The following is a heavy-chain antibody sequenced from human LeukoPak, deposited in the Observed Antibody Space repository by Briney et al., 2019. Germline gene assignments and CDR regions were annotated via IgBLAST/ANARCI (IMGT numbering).Heavy chain of an antibody. Sequence: PSETLSLTCTVSGGSIGSGTYYWGWIRQSPGKGLEWIGSIFYSGSTNYNPSLKSRVTISVDTSKNQFSLKLSSVTAADTAVYYCARDSGSYQLRRYYFDYWGQGTLVTVSS. V-gene: IGHV4-39*07. D-gene: IGHD1-26*01. CDR1: GGSIGSGTYY. CDR2: IFYSGST. CDR3: ARDSGSYQLRRYYFDY. J-gene: IGHJ4*02.